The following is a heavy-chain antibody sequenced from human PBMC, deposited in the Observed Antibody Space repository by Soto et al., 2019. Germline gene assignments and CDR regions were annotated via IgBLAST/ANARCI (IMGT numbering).Heavy chain of an antibody. CDR3: ARGVVGATIRFDP. V-gene: IGHV1-18*01. D-gene: IGHD1-26*01. J-gene: IGHJ5*02. CDR2: ISAYNGNT. CDR1: GYTLTSHG. Sequence: ASVKVSCKGSGYTLTSHGISRVRQAPGQGLEWMGWISAYNGNTNYAQKLQGRVTMTTDTSTSTAYMELRSLRSDDTAVYYCARGVVGATIRFDPWGQGTLVTV.